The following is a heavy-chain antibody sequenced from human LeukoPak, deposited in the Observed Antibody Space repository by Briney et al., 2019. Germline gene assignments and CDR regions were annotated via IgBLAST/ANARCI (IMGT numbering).Heavy chain of an antibody. D-gene: IGHD6-13*01. Sequence: GGSLRLSCAASGFTFSSYSMNWVRQAPGKGLGWVSSISSSSSYIYYADSVKGRFTISRDNAKNSLYLQMNSLRAEDTAVYYCARDRFGSYSSSWTDYWGQGTLVTVSS. V-gene: IGHV3-21*01. CDR2: ISSSSSYI. CDR3: ARDRFGSYSSSWTDY. J-gene: IGHJ4*02. CDR1: GFTFSSYS.